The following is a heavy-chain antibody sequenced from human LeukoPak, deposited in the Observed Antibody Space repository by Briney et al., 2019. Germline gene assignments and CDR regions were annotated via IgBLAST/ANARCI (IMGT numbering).Heavy chain of an antibody. V-gene: IGHV3-30*02. J-gene: IGHJ4*02. CDR3: ALPHGYCSSTSCYSLFDY. CDR2: IRYDGSNK. Sequence: GGSLRLSCAASGFTFSSYGMHWVRQAPGKGLEWVAFIRYDGSNKYYADSVKGRFTISSDNSKNTLYLQMNSLRAKDTAVYYCALPHGYCSSTSCYSLFDYWGQGTLVTVSS. CDR1: GFTFSSYG. D-gene: IGHD2-2*01.